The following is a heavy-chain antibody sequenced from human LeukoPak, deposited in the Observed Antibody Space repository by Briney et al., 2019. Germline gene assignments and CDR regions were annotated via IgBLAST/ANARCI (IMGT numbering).Heavy chain of an antibody. Sequence: GGSLRLSCAASGFTFSSYWMHWVRQAPGKGLVWVSRINSDGSSTSYADSVKGRFTISRDNAKNTLYLQMNSLRAEDTAVYYCARDPTAILEWPYYYMDVWGKGTTVTVSS. CDR3: ARDPTAILEWPYYYMDV. V-gene: IGHV3-74*01. CDR1: GFTFSSYW. J-gene: IGHJ6*03. CDR2: INSDGSST. D-gene: IGHD3-3*01.